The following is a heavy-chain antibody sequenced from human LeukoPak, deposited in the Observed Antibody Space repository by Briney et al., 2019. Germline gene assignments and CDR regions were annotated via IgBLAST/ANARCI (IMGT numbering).Heavy chain of an antibody. CDR3: ARDTAMGA. CDR1: GGSISSSNW. J-gene: IGHJ5*02. CDR2: IYLRGNT. Sequence: PSETLSLTCAISGGSISSSNWWTWVRQPPGKGLEWVGEIYLRGNTNYNPSLESRVTISVDESRTQLSLTLESVTAADTAVYYCARDTAMGAWGQGTLVTVSS. V-gene: IGHV4-4*02. D-gene: IGHD5-18*01.